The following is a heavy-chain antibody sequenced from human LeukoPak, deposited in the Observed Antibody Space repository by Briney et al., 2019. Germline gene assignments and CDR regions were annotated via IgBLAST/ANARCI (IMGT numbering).Heavy chain of an antibody. CDR3: AKDNDFWSGFGDAFDI. CDR1: GFTFSSYV. V-gene: IGHV3-23*01. D-gene: IGHD3-3*01. J-gene: IGHJ3*02. Sequence: GGSLRLSCAASGFTFSSYVISWVRQAPGKGLEWVSAISGSGGSTYYADSVKGRFTISRDNSKNTLYLQMNSLRAEDTAVYYCAKDNDFWSGFGDAFDIWGQGTMVTVSS. CDR2: ISGSGGST.